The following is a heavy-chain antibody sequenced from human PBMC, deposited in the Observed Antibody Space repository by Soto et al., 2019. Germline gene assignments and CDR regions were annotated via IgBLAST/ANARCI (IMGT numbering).Heavy chain of an antibody. CDR1: GFTFSSYG. J-gene: IGHJ4*02. CDR3: AKEGGMSGCYYISSFFYFGS. CDR2: ISYDGSNT. D-gene: IGHD1-26*01. Sequence: QVQLVESGGGVVQPGRSLRLSCVASGFTFSSYGMHWVRQAPGKGLEWVAIISYDGSNTYYADSVKGRFTISRDNSKKPLSLQMKGLRDEETSVYYCAKEGGMSGCYYISSFFYFGSGGQGHLVPVFS. V-gene: IGHV3-30*18.